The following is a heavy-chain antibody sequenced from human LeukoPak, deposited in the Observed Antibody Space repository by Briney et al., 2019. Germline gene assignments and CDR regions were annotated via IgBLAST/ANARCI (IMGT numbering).Heavy chain of an antibody. CDR2: IYSGGST. J-gene: IGHJ5*02. V-gene: IGHV3-66*02. Sequence: GGSMRLSCAASGFTVSSNYMSWVRQAPGKGLEWVSVIYSGGSTYYADSVKGRFTISRDNSKNTLYLQMNSLRAEDTAVYYCARDRVVPAAIGNWFDPWGQGTLVTVSS. CDR3: ARDRVVPAAIGNWFDP. CDR1: GFTVSSNY. D-gene: IGHD2-2*01.